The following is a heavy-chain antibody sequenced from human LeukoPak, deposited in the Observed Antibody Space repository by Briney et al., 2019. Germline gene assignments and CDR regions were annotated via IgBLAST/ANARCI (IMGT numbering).Heavy chain of an antibody. V-gene: IGHV3-23*01. J-gene: IGHJ6*03. CDR2: ISATGGST. D-gene: IGHD2-21*02. CDR3: AKRGDHFYMDV. CDR1: GFTFTTYA. Sequence: GSLRLSCAASGFTFTTYAMSWVRQAPGKGLEGVSTISATGGSTYYADSVKGRFTISRDNSKNTLYLQMNSLRAEDTAVYYCAKRGDHFYMDVWGKGTTVTVSS.